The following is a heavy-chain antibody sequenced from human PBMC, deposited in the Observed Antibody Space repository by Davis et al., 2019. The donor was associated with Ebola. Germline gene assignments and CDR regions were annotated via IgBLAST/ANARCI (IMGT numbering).Heavy chain of an antibody. V-gene: IGHV3-23*01. CDR3: AKDTSNIWFDI. CDR1: GFVFRSYV. Sequence: GESLKISCAASGFVFRSYVMSWVRRAPGKGLEWVSTHGTSGDTYYADSVKGRFTISRDNSKNTLYLQMNGLRVEDTAIYYCAKDTSNIWFDIWGQGTMVTVSS. D-gene: IGHD1-26*01. J-gene: IGHJ3*02. CDR2: HGTSGDT.